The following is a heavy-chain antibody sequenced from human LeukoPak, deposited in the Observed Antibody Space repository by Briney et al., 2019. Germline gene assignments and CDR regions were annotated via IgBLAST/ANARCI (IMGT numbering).Heavy chain of an antibody. CDR1: GVSVSTYA. CDR2: ITGSDDAT. CDR3: AKSRSVAYACDI. D-gene: IGHD6-19*01. J-gene: IGHJ3*02. V-gene: IGHV3-23*01. Sequence: PGGSLRLSCAASGVSVSTYAMSWVRQAPGKGLEWVSAITGSDDATYHADSVKGRFTIARDRSKNTLYLEMNGLRAEDTAVYHCAKSRSVAYACDIWGHGEILPVSS.